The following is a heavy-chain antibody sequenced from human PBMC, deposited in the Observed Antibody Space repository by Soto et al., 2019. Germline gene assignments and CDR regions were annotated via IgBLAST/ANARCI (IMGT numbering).Heavy chain of an antibody. CDR2: INPSGGST. CDR3: ATVFTVSAARPPIGPFRGQRSFVIVSAGM. CDR1: GYTFTSYY. V-gene: IGHV1-46*03. J-gene: IGHJ6*01. D-gene: IGHD3-16*02. Sequence: ASVKVSCKASGYTFTSYYMHWVRQAPGQGLEWMGIINPSGGSTSYAQKFQGRVTMTRDTSTSTVYMELSSLRSEDTAVYYCATVFTVSAARPPIGPFRGQRSFVIVSAGM.